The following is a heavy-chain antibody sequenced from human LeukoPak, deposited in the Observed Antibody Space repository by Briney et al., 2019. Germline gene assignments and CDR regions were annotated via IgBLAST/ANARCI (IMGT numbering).Heavy chain of an antibody. CDR1: GFTFDDYA. V-gene: IGHV3-9*01. Sequence: GESLRLSCAASGFTFDDYAMHWVRQAPGKGLEWVSGISWNSGSIGYADSVKGRFTISRDNAKNSLYLQMNSLRAEDTALYYCAKGGGDRGQGTLVTVSS. CDR2: ISWNSGSI. D-gene: IGHD3-10*01. CDR3: AKGGGD. J-gene: IGHJ4*02.